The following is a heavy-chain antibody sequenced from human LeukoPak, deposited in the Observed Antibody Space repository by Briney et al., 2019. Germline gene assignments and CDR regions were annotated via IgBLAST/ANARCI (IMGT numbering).Heavy chain of an antibody. Sequence: PSETLSLTCTASGGSISSYYWSWIRQPPGKGLEWIGEINHSGSTNYNPSLKSRVTISVDTSKNQFSLKLSSVTAADTAVYYCANLIAEAGTYYYGMDVWGQGTTVTVSS. CDR1: GGSISSYY. CDR2: INHSGST. J-gene: IGHJ6*02. CDR3: ANLIAEAGTYYYGMDV. D-gene: IGHD6-19*01. V-gene: IGHV4-34*01.